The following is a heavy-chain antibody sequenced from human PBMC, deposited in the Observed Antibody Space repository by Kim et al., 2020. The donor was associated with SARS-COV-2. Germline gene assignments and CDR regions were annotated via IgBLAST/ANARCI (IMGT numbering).Heavy chain of an antibody. V-gene: IGHV3-21*01. CDR3: ARETYDFWSGYNVPYYYYGMDV. CDR2: ISSSSSYI. CDR1: GFTFSSYS. D-gene: IGHD3-3*01. J-gene: IGHJ6*02. Sequence: GGSLRLSCAAYGFTFSSYSMNWVRQAPGKGLEWVSSISSSSSYIYYADSVKGRFTISRDNAKNSLYLQMNSLRAEDTAVYYYARETYDFWSGYNVPYYYYGMDVWGQGSTVTVSS.